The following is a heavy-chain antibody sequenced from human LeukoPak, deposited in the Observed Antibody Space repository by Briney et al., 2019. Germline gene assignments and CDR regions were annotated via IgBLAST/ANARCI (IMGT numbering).Heavy chain of an antibody. J-gene: IGHJ4*02. V-gene: IGHV3-23*01. CDR1: GFTFSTNY. CDR3: AKDVGGSSEDQY. Sequence: QTGGSLRLSCTASGFTFSTNYMSWVRQAPGKGLEGVSSISGSGGSTYYADSVKGRFTISRDNSKNTLYLQMNSLRAEDTAVYYCAKDVGGSSEDQYWGQGTLVTVSS. D-gene: IGHD3-16*01. CDR2: ISGSGGST.